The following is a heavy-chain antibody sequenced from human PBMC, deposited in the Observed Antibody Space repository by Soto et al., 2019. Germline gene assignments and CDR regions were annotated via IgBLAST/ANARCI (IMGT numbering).Heavy chain of an antibody. CDR3: ARDLAARPSYYYYYGMDV. CDR1: GGSISSYY. V-gene: IGHV4-4*07. D-gene: IGHD6-6*01. Sequence: SETLSLTCTVSGGSISSYYWSWIRQPAGKGLEWIGRIYTSGSTNYNPSLKSRVTMSVDTSKNQFSLKLSSVTAADTAVYYCARDLAARPSYYYYYGMDVCGQGTTVTVSS. CDR2: IYTSGST. J-gene: IGHJ6*02.